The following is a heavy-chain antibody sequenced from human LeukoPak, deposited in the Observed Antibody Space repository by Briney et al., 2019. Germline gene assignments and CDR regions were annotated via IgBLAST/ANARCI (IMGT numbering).Heavy chain of an antibody. CDR3: ARIVSGNYFDY. Sequence: GGSLRLSCAASGFSVSSNYMSWVRQAPGKGLEWVSVIYSGGTTYYADSVKGRFTISRHNSKNTLYLQMNSLRPEDTAVYYCARIVSGNYFDYWGQGTLVTVSS. CDR2: IYSGGTT. J-gene: IGHJ4*02. D-gene: IGHD2-21*01. CDR1: GFSVSSNY. V-gene: IGHV3-53*04.